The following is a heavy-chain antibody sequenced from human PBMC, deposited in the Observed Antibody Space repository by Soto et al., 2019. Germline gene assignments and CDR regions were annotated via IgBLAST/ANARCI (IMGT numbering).Heavy chain of an antibody. V-gene: IGHV4-4*02. J-gene: IGHJ4*02. CDR1: GDSISSPNW. CDR3: AREGFDHRPDY. Sequence: SETLSLTCAVSGDSISSPNWWSWYRQPPGKGLELVGEMFASGSSNYNPSLNGRVTMSLGTSKNHFSLRLTSLTAADTAIYYCAREGFDHRPDYWGQGIPVTV. CDR2: MFASGSS.